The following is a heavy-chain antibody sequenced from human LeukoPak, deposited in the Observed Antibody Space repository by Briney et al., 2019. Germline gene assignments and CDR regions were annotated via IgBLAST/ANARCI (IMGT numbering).Heavy chain of an antibody. D-gene: IGHD2-21*02. V-gene: IGHV1-46*01. Sequence: ASVKVSCKASGYTITGYYMHWVRQAPGQGLEWMGIINPSGGSTSYAQKFQGRVTMTRDTSTSTVYMELSSLRSEDTAVYYCARDRGDCDAFDIWGQGTMVTVSS. CDR2: INPSGGST. J-gene: IGHJ3*02. CDR1: GYTITGYY. CDR3: ARDRGDCDAFDI.